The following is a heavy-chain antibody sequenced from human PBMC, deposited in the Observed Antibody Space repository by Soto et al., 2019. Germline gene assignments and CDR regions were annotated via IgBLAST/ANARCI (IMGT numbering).Heavy chain of an antibody. CDR1: GGSFSGYS. CDR2: INHTGST. V-gene: IGHV4-34*01. J-gene: IGHJ4*02. D-gene: IGHD2-8*02. CDR3: ARDKITGLFDY. Sequence: QVQLQQWGAGLLKPSETLSLTCAVYGGSFSGYSWTWIRQPPGTGLEWIGEINHTGSTNYNPSLKSRVTISVDTSKNQFSLQLTSVTAADTAVYYCARDKITGLFDYWGQGTRVTVSS.